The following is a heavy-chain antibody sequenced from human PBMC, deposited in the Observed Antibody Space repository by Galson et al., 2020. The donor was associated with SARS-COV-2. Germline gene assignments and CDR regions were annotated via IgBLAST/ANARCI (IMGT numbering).Heavy chain of an antibody. CDR1: GGSFSGYY. CDR3: AREESYSSGWYGY. V-gene: IGHV4-34*01. D-gene: IGHD6-19*01. Sequence: SETLSLTCAVYGGSFSGYYWSWIRQPPGKGLEWIGEINHSGSTNYNPSLKSRVTISVDTSKNQFSLKLSSVTAADTAVYYCAREESYSSGWYGYWGQGTLVTVSS. J-gene: IGHJ4*02. CDR2: INHSGST.